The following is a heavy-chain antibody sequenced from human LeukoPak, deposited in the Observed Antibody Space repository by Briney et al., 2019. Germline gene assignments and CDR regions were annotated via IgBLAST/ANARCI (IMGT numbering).Heavy chain of an antibody. CDR3: ARQMGHDSSGYSIRAFDY. D-gene: IGHD3-22*01. CDR2: IIPILGIA. CDR1: GGTFSSYA. V-gene: IGHV1-69*04. J-gene: IGHJ4*02. Sequence: SVKVSCKASGGTFSSYAISWVRQAPGQGLEWMGRIIPILGIANYAQKFQGRVTITADKSTSTAYMELSSLRSEDTAVYYCARQMGHDSSGYSIRAFDYWGQGTLVTVSS.